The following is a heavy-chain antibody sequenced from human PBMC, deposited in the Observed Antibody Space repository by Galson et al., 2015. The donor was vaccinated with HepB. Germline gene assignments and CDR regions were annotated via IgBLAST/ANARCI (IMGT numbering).Heavy chain of an antibody. Sequence: SVKVSCKASGYTFTSYGISWVRQAPGQGLEWMGWISAYNGNTNYAQKLQGRVTMTTDTSTSTAYMELRSLRSDDTAVYYCARDLFRTVVRGGLGYWGQGTLVTASS. J-gene: IGHJ4*02. D-gene: IGHD3-10*01. CDR1: GYTFTSYG. CDR3: ARDLFRTVVRGGLGY. CDR2: ISAYNGNT. V-gene: IGHV1-18*01.